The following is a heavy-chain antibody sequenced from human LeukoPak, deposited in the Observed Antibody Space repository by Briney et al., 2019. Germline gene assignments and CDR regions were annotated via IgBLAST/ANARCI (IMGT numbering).Heavy chain of an antibody. CDR1: GYTFTSYG. CDR3: ASRYDSSGYFPNDAFDI. D-gene: IGHD3-22*01. Sequence: GASVKVSCKASGYTFTSYGISWVRQAPGQGLEWMGWISAYNGNTNYAQKLQGRVTMTTDTSTSTAYMELRSLRSDDTAVYYCASRYDSSGYFPNDAFDIWGQGTMVTVSS. J-gene: IGHJ3*02. V-gene: IGHV1-18*01. CDR2: ISAYNGNT.